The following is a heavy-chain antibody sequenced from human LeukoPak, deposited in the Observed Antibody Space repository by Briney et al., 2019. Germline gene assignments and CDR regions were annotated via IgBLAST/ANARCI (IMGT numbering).Heavy chain of an antibody. Sequence: GASVKVSCKASGGTFSSYAISWVRQAPGQGLEWMGRIIPILGIANYAQKFQGRVTITADKSTSTAYMELSSLRSEDTAVYYCARGAGDTHIDYWGQGTLVTVSS. J-gene: IGHJ4*02. CDR1: GGTFSSYA. CDR2: IIPILGIA. D-gene: IGHD5-18*01. V-gene: IGHV1-69*04. CDR3: ARGAGDTHIDY.